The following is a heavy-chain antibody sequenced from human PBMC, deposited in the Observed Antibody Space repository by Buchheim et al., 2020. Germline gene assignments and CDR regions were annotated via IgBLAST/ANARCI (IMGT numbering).Heavy chain of an antibody. J-gene: IGHJ6*03. Sequence: EVQLLESGGGLVQPGGSLRLSCAASGFTFSNYAMNWVRQAPGKGLEWVSAISGGGGSTYNADSVKGRFTISRDNSMNTLHLQMNSLRAEDTAVYYCAKGTSWHYYYMDVWGKGTT. D-gene: IGHD2-2*01. CDR3: AKGTSWHYYYMDV. CDR2: ISGGGGST. V-gene: IGHV3-23*01. CDR1: GFTFSNYA.